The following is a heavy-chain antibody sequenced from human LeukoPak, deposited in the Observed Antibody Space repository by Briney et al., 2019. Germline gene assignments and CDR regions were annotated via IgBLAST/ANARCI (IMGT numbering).Heavy chain of an antibody. CDR3: ARGDYGDYHDAFDI. J-gene: IGHJ3*02. CDR1: GYSISSGYY. Sequence: SETLSLTCTVSGYSISSGYYWGWIRQPPGKGLEWIGSIYHSGSTYYNPSLKSRVTISVDTSKNQFSLKLNSVTAADTAVYFCARGDYGDYHDAFDIWGQGTMVTVSS. V-gene: IGHV4-38-2*02. CDR2: IYHSGST. D-gene: IGHD4-17*01.